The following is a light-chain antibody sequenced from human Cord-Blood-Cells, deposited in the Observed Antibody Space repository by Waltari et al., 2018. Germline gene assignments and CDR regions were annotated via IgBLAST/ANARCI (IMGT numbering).Light chain of an antibody. CDR3: SSYTSSSTLV. Sequence: QSALTQPASVSGSPGQSITISCTGTSSDVGGYTYVSWYQQHPGKAPKLMIYDVSKRPSGVSNLFSGSKSGNTASLTISGLQAEDEADYYCSSYTSSSTLVFGGGTKLTVL. CDR2: DVS. V-gene: IGLV2-14*01. J-gene: IGLJ3*02. CDR1: SSDVGGYTY.